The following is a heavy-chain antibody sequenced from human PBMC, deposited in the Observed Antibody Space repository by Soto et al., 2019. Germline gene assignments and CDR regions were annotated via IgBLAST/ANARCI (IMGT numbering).Heavy chain of an antibody. Sequence: QVQLVESGGGVVQPGKSLRLSCAASGFSFDTYGMHWVRQAPGKGLEWVAVISSHGSNKYYADSVKGRFTISRDDSKNTVFLQMNSLRTEDTALYYCAEDPGWRYRFGWAFDYWGQGNLVTVSS. J-gene: IGHJ4*02. CDR1: GFSFDTYG. D-gene: IGHD5-18*01. CDR2: ISSHGSNK. CDR3: AEDPGWRYRFGWAFDY. V-gene: IGHV3-30*18.